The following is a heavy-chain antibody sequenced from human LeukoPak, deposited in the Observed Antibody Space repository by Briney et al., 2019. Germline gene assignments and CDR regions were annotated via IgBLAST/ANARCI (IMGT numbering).Heavy chain of an antibody. CDR1: GGSISSSSYY. CDR2: IYYSGST. D-gene: IGHD3-22*01. CDR3: ARRMNYYDSSGSGTWFDP. J-gene: IGHJ5*02. V-gene: IGHV4-39*01. Sequence: SETLSLTCTVSGGSISSSSYYWGWIRQPPGKGLEWIGSIYYSGSTYYNPSLKSRVTISVDTSKNQFSLKLSSVTAADTAVYYCARRMNYYDSSGSGTWFDPWGQGTLVTVSS.